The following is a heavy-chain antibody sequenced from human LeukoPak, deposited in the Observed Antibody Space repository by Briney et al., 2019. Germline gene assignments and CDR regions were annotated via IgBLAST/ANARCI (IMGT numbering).Heavy chain of an antibody. CDR2: ISYDGSNK. CDR1: GFTFSSYA. CDR3: ARDGEAYCSSTSCPYYFDY. Sequence: GRSLRLSCAASGFTFSSYAMHWVRQAPGKGLEWVAVISYDGSNKYYADSVKGRFTISRDNSKNTLYLQMNSLRAEDTAVNYCARDGEAYCSSTSCPYYFDYWGQGTLVTVSS. V-gene: IGHV3-30*04. J-gene: IGHJ4*02. D-gene: IGHD2-2*01.